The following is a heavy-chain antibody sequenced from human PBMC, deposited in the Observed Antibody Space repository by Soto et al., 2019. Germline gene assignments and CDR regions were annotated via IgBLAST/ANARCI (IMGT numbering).Heavy chain of an antibody. J-gene: IGHJ4*02. V-gene: IGHV3-23*01. D-gene: IGHD2-8*02. CDR3: VKDPVWGGTGGAWLDY. CDR2: MSGNGGRI. CDR1: GFTFSNYA. Sequence: PGGSLRLSCAVSGFTFSNYAMTWVRQAPGKGLEWVSVMSGNGGRILYADSVKGRFTISRDNSKNTLYLQMNSLRLEDTAVYYCVKDPVWGGTGGAWLDYWGQGTLVTVSS.